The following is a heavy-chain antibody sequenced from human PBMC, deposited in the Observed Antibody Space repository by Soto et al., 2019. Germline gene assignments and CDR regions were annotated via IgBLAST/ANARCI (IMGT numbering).Heavy chain of an antibody. CDR3: AKELGSYYENYYYYGMDV. CDR1: GFTFSSYG. J-gene: IGHJ6*02. CDR2: ISYDGSNK. D-gene: IGHD1-26*01. V-gene: IGHV3-30*18. Sequence: QVQLVESGGGVVQPGRSLRLSCAASGFTFSSYGMHWVRQAPGKGLEWVAVISYDGSNKYYADSVKGRFTISRDNSKNSLYPQMNSLRAEDTAVYYCAKELGSYYENYYYYGMDVWGQGTTVTVSS.